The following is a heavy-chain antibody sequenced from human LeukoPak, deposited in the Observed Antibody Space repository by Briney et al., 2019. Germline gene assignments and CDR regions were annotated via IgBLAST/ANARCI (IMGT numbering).Heavy chain of an antibody. CDR2: IYYSGST. J-gene: IGHJ5*02. CDR3: ARAYYYGSNWFDP. Sequence: SQTLSLTCTVSGGSNSSGGYYWSWIRQHPGKGLEWIGYIYYSGSTYYNPSLKSRVTISVDTSKNQFSLKLSSVTAADTAVYYCARAYYYGSNWFDPWGQGTLVTVSS. V-gene: IGHV4-31*03. CDR1: GGSNSSGGYY. D-gene: IGHD3-10*01.